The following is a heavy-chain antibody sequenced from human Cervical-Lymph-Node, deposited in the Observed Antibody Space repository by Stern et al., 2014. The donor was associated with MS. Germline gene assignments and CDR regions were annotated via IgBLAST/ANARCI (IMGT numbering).Heavy chain of an antibody. CDR3: ATFTATAGTFNY. CDR1: GHTTSSYG. D-gene: IGHD6-25*01. J-gene: IGHJ4*02. Sequence: VQLVQSGAEVKKPGASVKVSCKASGHTTSSYGFTWVRQAPGQGLEWMGWSSSHNGKTNYAQRFQGRVIMTTDTSTTTGYMELRRLRSDDTAVYYCATFTATAGTFNYWGQGTLVTVSS. V-gene: IGHV1-18*01. CDR2: SSSHNGKT.